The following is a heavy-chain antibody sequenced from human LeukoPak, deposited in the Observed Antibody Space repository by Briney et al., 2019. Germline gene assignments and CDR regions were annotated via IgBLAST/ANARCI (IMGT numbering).Heavy chain of an antibody. CDR3: ARHLSGDYTSWFDP. D-gene: IGHD4-17*01. CDR2: IYYRGNT. J-gene: IGHJ5*02. V-gene: IGHV4-59*08. Sequence: PSETLSLTCTVSGGSISSYYWSWIRQPPGKGLEWIGYIYYRGNTNYNPSLKSRVTISVDTSKNQFSLKLSSVTAADTAIYYCARHLSGDYTSWFDPWGQGTLVTVPS. CDR1: GGSISSYY.